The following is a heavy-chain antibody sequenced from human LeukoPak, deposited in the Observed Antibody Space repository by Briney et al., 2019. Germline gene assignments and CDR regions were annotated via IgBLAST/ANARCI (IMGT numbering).Heavy chain of an antibody. D-gene: IGHD5-18*01. J-gene: IGHJ4*02. V-gene: IGHV4-39*07. CDR2: IYYSGST. Sequence: SETLSLTCTVSGGSISSSSYYWGWIRQPPGKGLEWIGSIYYSGSTYYNPSLKSRVTISVDTSKNQFSLKLSSVTAADTAVYYCARRGSRGYSYEIWGQGTLVTVSS. CDR1: GGSISSSSYY. CDR3: ARRGSRGYSYEI.